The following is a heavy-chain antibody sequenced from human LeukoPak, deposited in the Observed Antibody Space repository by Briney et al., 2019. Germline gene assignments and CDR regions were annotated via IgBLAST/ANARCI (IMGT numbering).Heavy chain of an antibody. J-gene: IGHJ6*02. CDR2: ISSSSSYI. CDR3: ASGYCSSTSCYEGDYYYGMDV. D-gene: IGHD2-2*01. Sequence: GGSLRLSCAASGFTFSSYSMNWVRQAPGKGLEWVSSISSSSSYIYYADSVEGRFTISRDNAKNSLYLQMNSLRAEDTAVYYCASGYCSSTSCYEGDYYYGMDVWGQGTTVTVSS. CDR1: GFTFSSYS. V-gene: IGHV3-21*01.